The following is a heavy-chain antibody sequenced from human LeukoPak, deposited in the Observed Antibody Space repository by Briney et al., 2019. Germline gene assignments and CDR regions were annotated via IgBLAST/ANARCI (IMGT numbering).Heavy chain of an antibody. CDR1: GFTFSSYA. J-gene: IGHJ1*01. CDR2: ISGSGGST. Sequence: GGSLRLSCAASGFTFSSYAMSWVRQAPGKGLEWVSAISGSGGSTYYADSVKGRFTISRDNSKNTLYLQMNSLRAEDTAVYYCAKKLLEYSSSPEYFQHWGQGTLVTVSS. CDR3: AKKLLEYSSSPEYFQH. D-gene: IGHD6-6*01. V-gene: IGHV3-23*01.